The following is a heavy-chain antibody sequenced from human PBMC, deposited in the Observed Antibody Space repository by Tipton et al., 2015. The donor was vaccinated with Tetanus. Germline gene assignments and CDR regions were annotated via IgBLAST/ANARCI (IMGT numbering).Heavy chain of an antibody. CDR3: ARHPQEMATISTIELLGVYFDY. Sequence: VQLVQSGAEVNKPGESLKISCKGSGYSFTSYWIGWVHQMPGKGLEWMGIIYPGDSDTRYSPSFQGQVTISADKSISPAYLQWSSLKASDTAMYYCARHPQEMATISTIELLGVYFDYWGQGTLVTVSS. CDR1: GYSFTSYW. CDR2: IYPGDSDT. J-gene: IGHJ4*02. D-gene: IGHD5-24*01. V-gene: IGHV5-51*07.